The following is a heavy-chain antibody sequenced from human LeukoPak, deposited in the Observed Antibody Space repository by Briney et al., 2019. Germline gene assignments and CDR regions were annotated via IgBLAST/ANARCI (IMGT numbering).Heavy chain of an antibody. CDR2: INPNSGGT. CDR1: GYTFNNYD. J-gene: IGHJ4*02. D-gene: IGHD2-15*01. CDR3: ARVSWGRKYDY. V-gene: IGHV1-2*02. Sequence: ASVKVSCKASGYTFNNYDINWVRQAPGQGLEWMGWINPNSGGTNYAQKFQGRVTMTRDTSISTAYMELSRLRSDDTAVYYCARVSWGRKYDYWGQGTLVTVSS.